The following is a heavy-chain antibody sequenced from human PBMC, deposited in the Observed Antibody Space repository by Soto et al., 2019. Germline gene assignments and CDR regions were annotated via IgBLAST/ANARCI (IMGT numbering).Heavy chain of an antibody. V-gene: IGHV3-23*01. J-gene: IGHJ4*02. Sequence: EVQLLESGGGLVQPGGSLRLSCAASGFFFSSYAMSWVRQAPGKGLEWVSGIGGSGGYKSYADSVKGRFTISRDNSKNTRYLQMESLGAEDTAVYYFAKDAAMVSSTFNYFDYWGQGTLVAVSS. CDR3: AKDAAMVSSTFNYFDY. CDR1: GFFFSSYA. D-gene: IGHD6-13*01. CDR2: IGGSGGYK.